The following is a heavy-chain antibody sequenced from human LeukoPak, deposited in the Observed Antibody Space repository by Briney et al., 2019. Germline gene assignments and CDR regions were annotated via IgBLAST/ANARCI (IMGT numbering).Heavy chain of an antibody. D-gene: IGHD3-10*01. CDR3: ARVVAMIRGVRSDPYYFDY. CDR1: GGSISSYY. V-gene: IGHV4-4*07. Sequence: SETLSLTCTVAGGSISSYYLSWIRQPAEKGLEYIGRIHSGGSTNYNPSLMGRVTMSVDTSKNQVTLRLTSVTAADTAVYYCARVVAMIRGVRSDPYYFDYWGQGTLVTVSS. J-gene: IGHJ4*02. CDR2: IHSGGST.